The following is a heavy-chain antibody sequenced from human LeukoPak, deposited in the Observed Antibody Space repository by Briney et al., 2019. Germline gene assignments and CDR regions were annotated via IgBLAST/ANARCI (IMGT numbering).Heavy chain of an antibody. CDR3: ARDLITMVRGAFDI. Sequence: GGSLRLSCAASGFTFSSYEMSWIRQAPGKGLEWVSYISSSSSYTNCADSVKGRFTISRDNAKNSLYLQMNSLRAEDTAVYYCARDLITMVRGAFDIWGQGTMVTVSS. D-gene: IGHD3-10*01. J-gene: IGHJ3*02. CDR1: GFTFSSYE. CDR2: ISSSSSYT. V-gene: IGHV3-11*06.